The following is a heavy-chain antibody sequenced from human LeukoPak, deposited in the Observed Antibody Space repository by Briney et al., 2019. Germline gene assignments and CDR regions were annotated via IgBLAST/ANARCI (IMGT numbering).Heavy chain of an antibody. D-gene: IGHD1-26*01. CDR3: ARDLGGSTYWYFDL. CDR2: IIPILGIA. CDR1: GYTFTSYD. J-gene: IGHJ2*01. Sequence: SVKVSCKASGYTFTSYDISWVRQAPGQGLEWMGRIIPILGIANYAQKFQGRVTITADKSTSTAYMELSSLRSEDTAVYYCARDLGGSTYWYFDLWGRGTLVTVSS. V-gene: IGHV1-69*04.